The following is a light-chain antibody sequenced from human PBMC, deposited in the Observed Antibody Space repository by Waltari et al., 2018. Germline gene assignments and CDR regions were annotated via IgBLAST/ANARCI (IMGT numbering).Light chain of an antibody. Sequence: SYELTQPPSLSVSPGPTATITCSGDKLEAKYVSWYQQKSGQSPVLVLFQDTRRPSGIPERFSGSSSGNTATLTISGTQTLDEADYYCQAWDSRTYVVFGGGTKVTVL. J-gene: IGLJ2*01. CDR1: KLEAKY. V-gene: IGLV3-1*01. CDR2: QDT. CDR3: QAWDSRTYVV.